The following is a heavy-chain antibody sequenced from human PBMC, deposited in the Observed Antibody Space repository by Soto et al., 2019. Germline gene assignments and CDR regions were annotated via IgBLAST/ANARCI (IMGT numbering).Heavy chain of an antibody. D-gene: IGHD3-16*01. V-gene: IGHV1-18*01. CDR3: ASGASSVHFDH. J-gene: IGHJ4*02. Sequence: QVHLVQSGLEVKKPGASVKVSCKTSGYTFSNYGIAWVRQAPGQGLEWMGWINGYNANTNYAQKFQGRVTMTIDTSATTAYLELRSLGSDDTAVFYCASGASSVHFDHWAQGTLVTVS. CDR2: INGYNANT. CDR1: GYTFSNYG.